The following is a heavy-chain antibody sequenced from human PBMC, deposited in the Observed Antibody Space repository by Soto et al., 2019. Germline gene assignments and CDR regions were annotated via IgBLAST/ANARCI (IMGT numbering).Heavy chain of an antibody. D-gene: IGHD2-21*02. CDR2: ISVSVGST. CDR1: GFPFAPST. V-gene: IGHV3-23*01. CDR3: AKRDVPHSTSNEYFYDH. Sequence: EVQLLQSGGGLVQPGGSLTLSCGVSGFPFAPSTMSWVRQAPGKGLEWVSTISVSVGSTYSADSVQGRFTVSSDISDNTLFLRMTSLTADDTAVYFCAKRDVPHSTSNEYFYDHWGRGVLVTVSS. J-gene: IGHJ4*02.